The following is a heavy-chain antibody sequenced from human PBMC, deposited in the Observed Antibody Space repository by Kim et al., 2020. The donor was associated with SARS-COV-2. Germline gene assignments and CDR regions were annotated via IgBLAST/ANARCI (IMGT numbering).Heavy chain of an antibody. J-gene: IGHJ4*02. CDR2: IKSKTDGGTT. CDR3: TTEIFYDILTGYYPNDY. V-gene: IGHV3-15*01. CDR1: GFTFSNAW. Sequence: GGSLRLSCAASGFTFSNAWMSWVRQAPGKGLEWVGRIKSKTDGGTTDYAAPVKGRFTISRDDSKNTLYLQMNSLKTEDTAVYYCTTEIFYDILTGYYPNDYWGQGTLVTVSS. D-gene: IGHD3-9*01.